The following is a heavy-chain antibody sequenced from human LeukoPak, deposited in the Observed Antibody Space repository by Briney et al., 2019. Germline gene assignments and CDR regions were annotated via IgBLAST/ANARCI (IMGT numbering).Heavy chain of an antibody. CDR2: IGTAGDT. V-gene: IGHV3-13*01. CDR1: GFTFSSYD. Sequence: GGSLRLSCAASGFTFSSYDMHWVRQATGKGLEWVSAIGTAGDTYYPGSVKGRFTISRDNSKNTLYLQMNSLRAEDTAVYYCAKDAPYGGKTLYWFDPWGQGTLVTVSS. J-gene: IGHJ5*02. D-gene: IGHD4-23*01. CDR3: AKDAPYGGKTLYWFDP.